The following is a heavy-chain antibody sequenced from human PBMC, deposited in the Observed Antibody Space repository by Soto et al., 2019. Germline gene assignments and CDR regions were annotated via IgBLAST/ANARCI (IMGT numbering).Heavy chain of an antibody. V-gene: IGHV3-23*01. Sequence: VQLLESGGGLVQPGGSLRLSCAASGFTLSNYAMSWVRQAPGKGLEWVSASSGSGGSTYYANSVKGRFTISRDNSKNTLYLQLNSLRAEDTAVYYCAKDGYYDLDMDVWGQETTVTVSS. CDR2: SSGSGGST. CDR3: AKDGYYDLDMDV. J-gene: IGHJ6*02. CDR1: GFTLSNYA.